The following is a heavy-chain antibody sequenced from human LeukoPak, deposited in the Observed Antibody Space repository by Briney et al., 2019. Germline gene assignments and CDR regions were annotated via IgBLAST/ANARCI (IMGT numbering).Heavy chain of an antibody. D-gene: IGHD3-22*01. CDR1: RYTFTSYG. V-gene: IGHV1-18*01. J-gene: IGHJ4*02. Sequence: ASVKVSCKDPRYTFTSYGISRVRQAPGHGLEWMGCISAYNGNTNYAQKLQGRVTMTTDTTTRTAYMELRSLRSVGTAVYYCASAYDSSGYYYYWGQGTLVTVSS. CDR3: ASAYDSSGYYYY. CDR2: ISAYNGNT.